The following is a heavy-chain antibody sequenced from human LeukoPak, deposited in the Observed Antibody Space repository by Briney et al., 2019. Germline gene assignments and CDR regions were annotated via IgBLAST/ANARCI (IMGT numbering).Heavy chain of an antibody. D-gene: IGHD2-2*01. CDR1: GGSISSGASY. V-gene: IGHV4-30-4*08. CDR2: IYYSGST. CDR3: ARYCSSTTCQKDGGFDP. Sequence: SETLSLTCTVSGGSISSGASYWSWIRQPPGKGLEWIGYIYYSGSTYYNPSLKSRVTISVDTSKNQFSLKLSSVTAADAAVYYCARYCSSTTCQKDGGFDPWGQGTLVTVSS. J-gene: IGHJ5*02.